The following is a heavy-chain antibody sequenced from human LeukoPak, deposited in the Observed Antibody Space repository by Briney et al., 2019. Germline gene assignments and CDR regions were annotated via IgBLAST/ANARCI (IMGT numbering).Heavy chain of an antibody. CDR3: ARDYSNYYDSSAYYPYYYYYGMDV. CDR1: GGSVSSGNYY. J-gene: IGHJ6*02. CDR2: IHYSGST. V-gene: IGHV4-61*01. D-gene: IGHD3-22*01. Sequence: PSETLSLTCTVSGGSVSSGNYYWRWIRQPPGKGLEWIGYIHYSGSTNYNPSLKSRVTISVDTSKNQFSLKLSSVTAADTAVYYCARDYSNYYDSSAYYPYYYYYGMDVWGQGTTVTVSS.